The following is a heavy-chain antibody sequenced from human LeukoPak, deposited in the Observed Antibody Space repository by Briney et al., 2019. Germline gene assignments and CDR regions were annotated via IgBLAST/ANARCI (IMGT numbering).Heavy chain of an antibody. D-gene: IGHD2-15*01. Sequence: GGSLRLSCAASGFTVSSNYMSWVRQAPGKGLEWVGRIKSKTDGGTTDYAAPVKGRFTISRDDSKNTLYLQMNSLKTEDTAVYYCTRKCCSGGSCYSDYWGQGTLVTVSS. J-gene: IGHJ4*02. CDR1: GFTVSSNY. V-gene: IGHV3-15*01. CDR2: IKSKTDGGTT. CDR3: TRKCCSGGSCYSDY.